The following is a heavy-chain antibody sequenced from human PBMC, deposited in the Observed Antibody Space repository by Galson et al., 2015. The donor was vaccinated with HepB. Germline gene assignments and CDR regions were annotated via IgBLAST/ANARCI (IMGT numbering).Heavy chain of an antibody. CDR3: ARRRSTGNDFDY. Sequence: SLRLSCAGSGFTFRSYGMHWVRQAPGKGLEWVAVIWSDGSNEYYADSVKGRFSISRDNSKNTLYLQMNSLRADDTALYYCARRRSTGNDFDYWGQGTLVTVSS. D-gene: IGHD1-1*01. J-gene: IGHJ4*02. CDR2: IWSDGSNE. CDR1: GFTFRSYG. V-gene: IGHV3-33*08.